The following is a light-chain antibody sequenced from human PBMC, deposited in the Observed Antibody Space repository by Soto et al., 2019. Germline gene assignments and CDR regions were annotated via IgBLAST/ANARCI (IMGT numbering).Light chain of an antibody. J-gene: IGKJ1*01. CDR1: QGISNS. Sequence: DIRMTQSPPSLSASVGDKITITCRASQGISNSVAWYQQKPGEDPKLLIYAASTLQSGVSSRFSGSGSGTVFTLTINSLQPEDVSSYDCKSYDNVPRTFGQGTKGEVK. CDR2: AAS. CDR3: KSYDNVPRT. V-gene: IGKV1-27*01.